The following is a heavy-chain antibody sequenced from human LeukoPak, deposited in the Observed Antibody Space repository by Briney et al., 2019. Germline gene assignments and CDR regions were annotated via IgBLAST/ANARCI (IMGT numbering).Heavy chain of an antibody. CDR2: INPSSGRT. Sequence: GGSLRLSCAASGFTFSSYAMHWVRQAPGQGLEWMGIINPSSGRTSYTQEFQGRVTVTRDMSTSTVYMELSSLRSEDTAIYYCATGGLPGSYWGSCDYWGQGTLVTVSS. CDR1: GFTFSSYA. D-gene: IGHD1-26*01. V-gene: IGHV1-46*01. CDR3: ATGGLPGSYWGSCDY. J-gene: IGHJ4*02.